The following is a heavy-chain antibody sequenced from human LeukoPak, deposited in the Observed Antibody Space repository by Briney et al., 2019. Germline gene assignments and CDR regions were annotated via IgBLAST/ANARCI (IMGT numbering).Heavy chain of an antibody. CDR1: GGTFSSYG. J-gene: IGHJ4*02. CDR2: ISAYNGNT. V-gene: IGHV1-18*01. CDR3: ARKAGHYYDSSGYYHPYYFDY. Sequence: ASVKVSCKASGGTFSSYGISWVRQAPGQGLEWMGWISAYNGNTNYAQKLQGRVTMTTDTSTSTAYMELRSLRSDDTAVYYCARKAGHYYDSSGYYHPYYFDYWGQGTLVTVSS. D-gene: IGHD3-22*01.